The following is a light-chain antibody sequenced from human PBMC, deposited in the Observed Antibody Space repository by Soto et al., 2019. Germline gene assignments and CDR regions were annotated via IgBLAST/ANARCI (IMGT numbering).Light chain of an antibody. CDR3: EQYGSPHT. CDR1: QSVGRSY. V-gene: IGKV3-20*01. CDR2: SVS. Sequence: EIVLTLSPGTLSLPQGERATLSCRASQSVGRSYLAWYQQKPGQAPRLLISSVSKRATGIPDRFSGGGSGTDFTLTICRVEPEDFALYICEQYGSPHTFCGGAKVDIK. J-gene: IGKJ4*01.